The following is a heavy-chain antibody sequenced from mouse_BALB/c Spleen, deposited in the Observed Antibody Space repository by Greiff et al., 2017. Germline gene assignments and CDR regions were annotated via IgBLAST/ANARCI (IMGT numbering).Heavy chain of an antibody. CDR3: ASGGLLPVAY. D-gene: IGHD2-3*01. CDR2: IYPGSGST. J-gene: IGHJ3*01. Sequence: QVQLQQPGAELVKPGTSVKLSCKASGYNFTSYWINWVKLRPGQGLEWIGDIYPGSGSTNYNEKFKSKATLTVDTSSSTAYMQLSSLASEDSALYYCASGGLLPVAYWGQGTLVTVSA. CDR1: GYNFTSYW. V-gene: IGHV1-55*01.